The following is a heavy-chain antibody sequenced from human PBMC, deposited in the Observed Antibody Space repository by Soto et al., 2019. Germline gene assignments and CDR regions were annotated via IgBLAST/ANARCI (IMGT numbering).Heavy chain of an antibody. Sequence: QVQLVQSGAEVKRTGASVKVSCKASGGTFSSYAISWVRQAPGHGLEWMGGIVPTFGLADYAHTFQGRVTITSDESTNTVHMELSSLTSDDTDLDNCARDTGPVFEGSDYCQRGLISWGQGTLVTVSS. V-gene: IGHV1-69*01. J-gene: IGHJ4*02. CDR2: IVPTFGLA. CDR3: ARDTGPVFEGSDYCQRGLIS. D-gene: IGHD3-22*01. CDR1: GGTFSSYA.